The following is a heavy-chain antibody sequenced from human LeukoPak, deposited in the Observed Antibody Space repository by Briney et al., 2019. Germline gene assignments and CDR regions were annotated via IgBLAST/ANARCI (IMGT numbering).Heavy chain of an antibody. CDR1: GGSISSGSYY. Sequence: PSQTLSLTCTVSGGSISSGSYYWSWIRQPAGKGLEWIGRIYTSGSTHYNPSLKSRVTISVDTSKNQFSLKLSSVTAAETAVYYCAREFGYAVTSLDYWGQGTPATVSS. J-gene: IGHJ4*02. CDR3: AREFGYAVTSLDY. CDR2: IYTSGST. V-gene: IGHV4-61*02. D-gene: IGHD4-17*01.